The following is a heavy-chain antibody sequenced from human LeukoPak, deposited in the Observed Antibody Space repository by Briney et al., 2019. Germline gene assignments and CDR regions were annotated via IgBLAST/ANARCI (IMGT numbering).Heavy chain of an antibody. CDR3: ARSYYYDSSGYYY. Sequence: PGESLKISCKGSGYSFTSHWIAWVRQMPGKGLEWMGIIYPGDSDIRYSPSFQGQVTISADKSISTAYLQWSSLKASDTAVYYCARSYYYDSSGYYYWGQGTLVTVSS. J-gene: IGHJ4*02. CDR2: IYPGDSDI. CDR1: GYSFTSHW. D-gene: IGHD3-22*01. V-gene: IGHV5-51*01.